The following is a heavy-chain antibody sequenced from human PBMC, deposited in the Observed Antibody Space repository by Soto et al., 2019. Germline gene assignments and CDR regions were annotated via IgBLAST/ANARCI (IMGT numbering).Heavy chain of an antibody. J-gene: IGHJ4*02. Sequence: EVQLLESGGASVQPGGSLRLSCAASGFTFSNYAMNWVRQAPGMVLEWVSSIGGSGGSTYYVDSVKGRFTISRDNSKNTLYLQMNSLRAEDTAVYYCAKDRFKATARTIDYWGQGTLVTVSS. CDR2: IGGSGGST. CDR3: AKDRFKATARTIDY. CDR1: GFTFSNYA. D-gene: IGHD1-26*01. V-gene: IGHV3-23*01.